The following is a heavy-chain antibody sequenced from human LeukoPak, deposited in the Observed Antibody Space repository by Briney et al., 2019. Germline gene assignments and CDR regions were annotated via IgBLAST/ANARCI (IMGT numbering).Heavy chain of an antibody. Sequence: GGSLRLSCAASGFTFSSSAMSWVRQAPGKGLEWVSAISNNGGYTYYADSVQGRFTISRDNSKSTLCLQMNGLRAEDTAVYYCAKQLGYCSDGSCYFPYWGQGTLVTASS. D-gene: IGHD2-15*01. J-gene: IGHJ4*02. CDR2: ISNNGGYT. CDR1: GFTFSSSA. V-gene: IGHV3-23*01. CDR3: AKQLGYCSDGSCYFPY.